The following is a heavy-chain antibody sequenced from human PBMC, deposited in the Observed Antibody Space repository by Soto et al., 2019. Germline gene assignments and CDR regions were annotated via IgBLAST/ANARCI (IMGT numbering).Heavy chain of an antibody. Sequence: QVQLVQSGAEVKKPGSSVKVSCKASGGTFSSYAISWVRQAPGQGLEWMGGIIPIFGTANSAQKFQGRVTITADESTCTAYMKLSSLRSEDTAVYYCARVGGSYDPSTLDYWGQGTLVTVSS. D-gene: IGHD3-22*01. CDR2: IIPIFGTA. CDR3: ARVGGSYDPSTLDY. CDR1: GGTFSSYA. J-gene: IGHJ4*02. V-gene: IGHV1-69*01.